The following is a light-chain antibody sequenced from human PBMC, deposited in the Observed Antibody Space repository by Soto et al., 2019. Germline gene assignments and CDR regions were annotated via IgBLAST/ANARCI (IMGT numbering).Light chain of an antibody. CDR3: SFWDDNLRGLL. V-gene: IGLV1-44*01. CDR2: ASN. J-gene: IGLJ2*01. Sequence: QSVPTQPPSASGIPGQRVTISCSGSASSIGSNSVKWYQQLPGTAPKLLIYASNQRPSGVPDRFSGSKSGSSASLAITGLQSDDEADYYCSFWDDNLRGLLFGGGTQLTVL. CDR1: ASSIGSNS.